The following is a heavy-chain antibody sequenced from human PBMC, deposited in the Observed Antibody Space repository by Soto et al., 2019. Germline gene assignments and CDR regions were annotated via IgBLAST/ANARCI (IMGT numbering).Heavy chain of an antibody. V-gene: IGHV4-31*03. D-gene: IGHD3-3*01. CDR3: ARDDSIFGVVRNYYYFEY. CDR2: IYYSGST. J-gene: IGHJ4*02. Sequence: SETLSLTCTVSGGSISSGGYYWSWIRQHPGKGLEWIGYIYYSGSTYYNPSLKSRVTISVDTSKNQFSLKLSSVTAADTAVYYCARDDSIFGVVRNYYYFEYWGQGTLVTVSS. CDR1: GGSISSGGYY.